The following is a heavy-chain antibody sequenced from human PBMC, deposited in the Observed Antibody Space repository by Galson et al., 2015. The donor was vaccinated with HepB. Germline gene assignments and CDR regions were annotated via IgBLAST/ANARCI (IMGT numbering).Heavy chain of an antibody. CDR1: GFTFNRFG. D-gene: IGHD1-7*01. CDR3: ARDLALGTTIIADY. J-gene: IGHJ4*02. CDR2: KWYDGSEK. V-gene: IGHV3-33*08. Sequence: SLRLSCAASGFTFNRFGMHWVRQAPGKGLEWVAVKWYDGSEKYYASSVKGRFPISRGNSRHTLYLHMNSLIAEDTAIYYCARDLALGTTIIADYWGQGTLVTVSS.